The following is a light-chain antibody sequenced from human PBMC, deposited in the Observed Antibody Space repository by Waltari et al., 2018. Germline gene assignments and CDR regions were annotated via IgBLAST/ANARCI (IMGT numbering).Light chain of an antibody. Sequence: SYVLTPPPSVSVAPGQTATLTWGGDKIGGRSVHWYQQKPGQAPVVVVYDDSDRPSGIPERFSGSNSANTATLTISRVEAGDEADYYCQVWDSSSEPWVFGGGTKLTVL. CDR3: QVWDSSSEPWV. CDR1: KIGGRS. V-gene: IGLV3-21*02. J-gene: IGLJ3*02. CDR2: DDS.